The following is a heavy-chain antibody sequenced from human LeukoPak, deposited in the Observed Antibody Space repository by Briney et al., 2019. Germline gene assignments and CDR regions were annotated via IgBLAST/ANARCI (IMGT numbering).Heavy chain of an antibody. J-gene: IGHJ4*02. CDR3: ARDPRANYFDY. V-gene: IGHV4-59*01. CDR2: IYYSGST. Sequence: PSETLSLTCTVSGGSISSYYWSWIRQPPGKGLEWIGYIYYSGSTNYNPSLKSRVTISVDTSKNQFSLKLSSVTAADTAVYYCARDPRANYFDYWGQGTLVTVSS. CDR1: GGSISSYY.